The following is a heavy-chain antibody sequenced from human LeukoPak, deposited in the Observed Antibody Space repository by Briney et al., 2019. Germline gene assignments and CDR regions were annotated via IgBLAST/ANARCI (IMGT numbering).Heavy chain of an antibody. V-gene: IGHV3-7*01. CDR1: GFTLSSHW. D-gene: IGHD6-13*01. CDR2: INQDGSER. CDR3: ARDSEYSSSFAFDI. J-gene: IGHJ3*02. Sequence: GGSLRLSCAASGFTLSSHWMTWVRQAPGKGLEWVANINQDGSERYYVDSVRGRFTISRDNAKNSLYLQMNSLRAEDTAVYYCARDSEYSSSFAFDIWGQGTMVTVSS.